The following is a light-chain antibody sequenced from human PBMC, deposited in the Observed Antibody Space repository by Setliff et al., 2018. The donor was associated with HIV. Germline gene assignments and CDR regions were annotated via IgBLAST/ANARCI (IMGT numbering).Light chain of an antibody. J-gene: IGLJ1*01. V-gene: IGLV2-14*01. CDR2: EVS. Sequence: QSVLTQPASVSGSPGQSITISCTGTSSDVGGYNSVSWYQQHPGKAPKLMIYEVSNRPSGVSNRFPGSKSGNTASLTISGLQAEDEADYYCSSYTSSNTLVFGTGTKVTVL. CDR1: SSDVGGYNS. CDR3: SSYTSSNTLV.